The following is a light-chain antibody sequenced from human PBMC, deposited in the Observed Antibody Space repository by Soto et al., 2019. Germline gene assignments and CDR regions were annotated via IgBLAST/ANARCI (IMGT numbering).Light chain of an antibody. CDR2: DAS. J-gene: IGKJ2*01. CDR1: QEISNF. Sequence: DLQMTQSPSSLSASVGDRVTITCQASQEISNFLNWYQQKPGKAPKLLIYDASNLEPGVPSRFRGSGSGTDFTFTINSLQPEDVATYYCQQYDILPPSFGQGTKLEIK. V-gene: IGKV1-33*01. CDR3: QQYDILPPS.